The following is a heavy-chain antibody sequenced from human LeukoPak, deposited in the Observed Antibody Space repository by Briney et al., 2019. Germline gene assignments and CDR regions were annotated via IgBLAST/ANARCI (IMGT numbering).Heavy chain of an antibody. CDR3: ARTVGDSSGYYALDY. J-gene: IGHJ4*02. CDR2: ISSSSSTI. D-gene: IGHD3-22*01. V-gene: IGHV3-48*02. CDR1: GFTFSSYS. Sequence: GGSLRLSCAASGFTFSSYSMNWVRQAPGKGLEWVSYISSSSSTIYYADSVKGRFTISRDNAKNSLYLQMNSLRDEDTAVYYCARTVGDSSGYYALDYWGQGTLVTVSS.